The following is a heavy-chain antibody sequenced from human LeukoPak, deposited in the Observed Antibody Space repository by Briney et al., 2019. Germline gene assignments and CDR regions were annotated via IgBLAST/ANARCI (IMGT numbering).Heavy chain of an antibody. J-gene: IGHJ3*02. CDR3: ARERPLAGASMVRGARRRDAFDI. D-gene: IGHD3-10*01. Sequence: ASVKVSCKASGYTFTGYYMHWVRQAPGQGLEWMGWINPNSGGTNYAQKFQGRVTMTRDTSISTAYMELSRLRSDDTAVYYCARERPLAGASMVRGARRRDAFDIWGQGTMVTVSS. CDR2: INPNSGGT. CDR1: GYTFTGYY. V-gene: IGHV1-2*02.